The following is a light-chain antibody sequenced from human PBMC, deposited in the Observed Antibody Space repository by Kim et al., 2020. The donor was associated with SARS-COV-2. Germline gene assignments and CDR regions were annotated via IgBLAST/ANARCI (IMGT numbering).Light chain of an antibody. CDR3: NSRDNSGNHYV. J-gene: IGLJ1*01. Sequence: SSELTQDPAVSVALGQTVTITCQGDSLRTYYASWYQQKPGQAPVLVIYGKHSRPSGIPDRFSGSNSGNTASLTITVAQAEDEADYYCNSRDNSGNHYVFGTGTKVTVL. V-gene: IGLV3-19*01. CDR1: SLRTYY. CDR2: GKH.